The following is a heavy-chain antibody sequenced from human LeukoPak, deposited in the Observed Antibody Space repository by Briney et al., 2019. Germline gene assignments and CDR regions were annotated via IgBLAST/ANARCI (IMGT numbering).Heavy chain of an antibody. Sequence: PGGSLRLSFAASGFFFNNYALSWGRQAPGKGLEWVSSISGSGDSTYYADSVKGRFTISRDNSNNTLFLQMNSLRAEDTALYYCAKSRSSGSSSSNYWGQGTLVTVSS. V-gene: IGHV3-23*01. J-gene: IGHJ4*02. D-gene: IGHD6-13*01. CDR3: AKSRSSGSSSSNY. CDR2: ISGSGDST. CDR1: GFFFNNYA.